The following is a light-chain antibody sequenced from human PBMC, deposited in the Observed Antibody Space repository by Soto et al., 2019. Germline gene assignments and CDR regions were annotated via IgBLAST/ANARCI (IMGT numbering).Light chain of an antibody. V-gene: IGKV3-20*01. CDR2: GAS. CDR1: QSVSSSY. Sequence: EIVLTQSPGTLSLSPGERATLSCRASQSVSSSYLAWYQQKPGQAPRLRIYGASSRATGIPDRFSGSGSGTDFTLTISRLEPEDFAVYYCQQYGSSPMIATPSWTFGQGTKVDIK. CDR3: QQYGSSPMIATPSWT. J-gene: IGKJ1*01.